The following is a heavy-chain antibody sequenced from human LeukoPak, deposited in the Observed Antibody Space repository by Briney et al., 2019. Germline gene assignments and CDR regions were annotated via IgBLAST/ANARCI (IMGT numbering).Heavy chain of an antibody. Sequence: PGGSLRLSCAASGFIFNSNYMNWVRQAPGKGLEWVSVLYSGDTTYYADSVKGRFTISRDNSKNTLYLQMNNLRAEDTAVYYCARGGGYYAIDYWGQGTLVTVSS. D-gene: IGHD1-26*01. J-gene: IGHJ4*02. CDR2: LYSGDTT. V-gene: IGHV3-53*01. CDR1: GFIFNSNY. CDR3: ARGGGYYAIDY.